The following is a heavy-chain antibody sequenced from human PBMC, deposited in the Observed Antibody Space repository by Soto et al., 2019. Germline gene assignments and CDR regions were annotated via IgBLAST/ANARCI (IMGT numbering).Heavy chain of an antibody. CDR1: GGSISNSNW. Sequence: QVQLQESGPGLVKPSGTLSLTCAVFGGSISNSNWWTWVRQPPGKGLDWIGEIFHSGSTNYNSSLMGSVTISVDKANNQFSLKLSSVTAADTAVYYCAHRPIVGAAIWGPGTLVTVSS. V-gene: IGHV4-4*02. CDR3: AHRPIVGAAI. CDR2: IFHSGST. D-gene: IGHD1-26*01. J-gene: IGHJ4*02.